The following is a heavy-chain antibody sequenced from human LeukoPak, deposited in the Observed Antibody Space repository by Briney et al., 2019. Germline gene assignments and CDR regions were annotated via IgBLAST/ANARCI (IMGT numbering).Heavy chain of an antibody. V-gene: IGHV4-4*07. CDR1: GGSISSYY. CDR2: IYSSGTT. CDR3: ARDLRAYPGTLGY. Sequence: PSETLSLTCTVSGGSISSYYWSWIRHPAGKGLEGIGRIYSSGTTNYNPSLKSRITMSVDTSMNQFSLKLSSVTAADTAVYYCARDLRAYPGTLGYWGQGTLVTVSS. J-gene: IGHJ4*02.